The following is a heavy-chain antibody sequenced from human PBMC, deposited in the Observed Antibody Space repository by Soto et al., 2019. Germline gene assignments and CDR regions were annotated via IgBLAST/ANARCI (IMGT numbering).Heavy chain of an antibody. V-gene: IGHV1-2*02. J-gene: IGHJ6*02. Sequence: ASVKISCKASGYTFTGYYMHWVRQAPGQGLEWMGWINPNSGGTNYAQKFQGRVTMTRDTSISTAYMELSRLRYDDTAVYFCAREVEMATGIYYGMDVWGQGTTVTVSS. CDR3: AREVEMATGIYYGMDV. CDR2: INPNSGGT. CDR1: GYTFTGYY. D-gene: IGHD5-12*01.